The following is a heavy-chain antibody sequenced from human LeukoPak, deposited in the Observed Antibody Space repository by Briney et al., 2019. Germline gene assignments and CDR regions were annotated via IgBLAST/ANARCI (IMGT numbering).Heavy chain of an antibody. CDR3: AREPPYTGHCDITTCDVSRFDL. D-gene: IGHD2-2*01. Sequence: ASVKVSCKASRNIFTGYFIHWVRQAPGQGLEWMGWINPKNGGTNPAEKFQGRVTMTRDTSLSTAFMGLTGLTSDDTAAYFCAREPPYTGHCDITTCDVSRFDLWGQGTLVTVSS. CDR1: RNIFTGYF. J-gene: IGHJ4*02. V-gene: IGHV1-2*02. CDR2: INPKNGGT.